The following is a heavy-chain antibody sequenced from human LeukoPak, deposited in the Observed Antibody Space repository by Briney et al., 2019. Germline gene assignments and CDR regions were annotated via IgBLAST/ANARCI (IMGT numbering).Heavy chain of an antibody. J-gene: IGHJ4*02. D-gene: IGHD6-6*01. CDR3: ARSIAARYFDY. CDR1: GFTVSSNF. V-gene: IGHV3-66*01. CDR2: IYSGGRT. Sequence: GGSLRLSCAASGFTVSSNFMSWVRQAPGKGPEWVSVIYSGGRTYYADSVKGRFTISRDNSKNTLDLQMNSLRAEDTAVYYCARSIAARYFDYWGQGTLVTVSS.